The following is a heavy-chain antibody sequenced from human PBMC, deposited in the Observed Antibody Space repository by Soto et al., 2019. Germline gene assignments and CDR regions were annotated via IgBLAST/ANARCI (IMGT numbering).Heavy chain of an antibody. CDR1: GYTFTSYG. D-gene: IGHD4-17*01. Sequence: ASVKVSYKASGYTFTSYGISWVRQAPGQGLEWMGWISAYNGNTNYAQKLQGRVTMTTDTSKNQFSLKLSSVTAADTAVYYCARDYGDYIPENWFDPWGQGTLVTVSS. J-gene: IGHJ5*02. CDR2: ISAYNGNT. V-gene: IGHV1-18*01. CDR3: ARDYGDYIPENWFDP.